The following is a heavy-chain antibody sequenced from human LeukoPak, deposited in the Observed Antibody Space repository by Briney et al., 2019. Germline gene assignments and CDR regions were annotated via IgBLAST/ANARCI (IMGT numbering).Heavy chain of an antibody. CDR2: IIPILGIA. CDR1: GGTFSSYA. D-gene: IGHD2-21*02. V-gene: IGHV1-69*04. J-gene: IGHJ4*02. CDR3: ARSGVVVTAIPFDY. Sequence: SVKVSCKASGGTFSSYAISWVRPAPGQGLGWMGRIIPILGIANYAQKFQGRVTITADKSTSTAYMELSSLRSEDTAVYYCARSGVVVTAIPFDYWGQGTLVTVSS.